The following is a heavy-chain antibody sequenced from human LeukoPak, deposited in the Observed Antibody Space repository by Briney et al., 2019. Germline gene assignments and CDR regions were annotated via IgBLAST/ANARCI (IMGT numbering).Heavy chain of an antibody. D-gene: IGHD5-12*01. Sequence: GGSLRLSCAASGFSVTNYMTWVRQAPGKGLEWVANIKQDGSEKYYVDSVKGRFTISRDNAKNSLYLQMNSLRAEDTAVYYCARAYSGYDYDYWGQGTLVTVSS. CDR3: ARAYSGYDYDY. CDR1: GFSVTNY. V-gene: IGHV3-7*01. CDR2: IKQDGSEK. J-gene: IGHJ4*02.